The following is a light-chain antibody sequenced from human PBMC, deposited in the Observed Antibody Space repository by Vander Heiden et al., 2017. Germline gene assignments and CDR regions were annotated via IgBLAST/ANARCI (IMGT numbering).Light chain of an antibody. CDR3: QVWDSSSDHYV. Sequence: SYVLTPPPSVSVAPGQTATITCGGNNIEGKTVHWYQQKPGQAPVLVVYDASARPSGIPERFSGSNSGHTATLTISRVEAGDEADYYCQVWDSSSDHYVFGIGTKVTVL. J-gene: IGLJ1*01. V-gene: IGLV3-21*02. CDR2: DAS. CDR1: NIEGKT.